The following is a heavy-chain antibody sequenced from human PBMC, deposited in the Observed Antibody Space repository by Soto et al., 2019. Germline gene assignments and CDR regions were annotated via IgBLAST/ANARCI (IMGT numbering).Heavy chain of an antibody. Sequence: SETLSLTCTVSGGSTNTSTYSSGWIRQPPGTGLEWIGSIYTSGVDYNPSLKSRVTISVDTSKTQFSLRLTSVTAADTALYYCARHPTGFPNSIDPWGQGSMVTVSS. CDR2: IYTSGV. D-gene: IGHD2-15*01. J-gene: IGHJ5*02. V-gene: IGHV4-39*01. CDR3: ARHPTGFPNSIDP. CDR1: GGSTNTSTYS.